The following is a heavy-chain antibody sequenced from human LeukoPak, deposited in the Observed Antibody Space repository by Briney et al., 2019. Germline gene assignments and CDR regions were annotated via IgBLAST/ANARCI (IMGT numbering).Heavy chain of an antibody. V-gene: IGHV5-51*01. CDR2: IYPGDSDT. D-gene: IGHD3-10*01. Sequence: GESLNISCKGSGYSFTNYWIGWVRQMPGKGLEWMGIIYPGDSDTRYSPSFQDQVTISADKSISTAYLQWSSLKASDTAMYYCARQRFTMRAYAGNWFDPWGQGTLVTVSS. CDR1: GYSFTNYW. CDR3: ARQRFTMRAYAGNWFDP. J-gene: IGHJ5*02.